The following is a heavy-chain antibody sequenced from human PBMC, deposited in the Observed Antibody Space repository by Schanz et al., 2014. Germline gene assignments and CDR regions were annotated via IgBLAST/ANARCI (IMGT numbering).Heavy chain of an antibody. J-gene: IGHJ5*02. V-gene: IGHV3-23*01. CDR2: MNESHSTI. Sequence: EVQLLESGGGLVEPGGSLRLSSAASGFSFSSYAMGWVRQARGKGLEWVSAMNESHSTIYYADSVRGRFTISRDNAENTLFLQMNSLRADDTAVYYCAKAADWPVTRFDPWGQGTLVTGSS. CDR3: AKAADWPVTRFDP. D-gene: IGHD3-9*01. CDR1: GFSFSSYA.